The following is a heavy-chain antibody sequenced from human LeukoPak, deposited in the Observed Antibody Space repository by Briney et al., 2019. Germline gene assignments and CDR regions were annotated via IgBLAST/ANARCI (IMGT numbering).Heavy chain of an antibody. CDR2: IYPGDSDT. J-gene: IGHJ4*02. V-gene: IGHV5-51*01. D-gene: IGHD4-17*01. CDR3: ARREPYGDYYFDY. Sequence: SLKISCXXXXXSFTSXWIGWVRQMPGKGLEWMGIIYPGDSDTRYSPSFQGQVTISADKSISTAYLQWSSLKASDTAMYYCARREPYGDYYFDYWGQGTLVTVSS. CDR1: XXSFTSXW.